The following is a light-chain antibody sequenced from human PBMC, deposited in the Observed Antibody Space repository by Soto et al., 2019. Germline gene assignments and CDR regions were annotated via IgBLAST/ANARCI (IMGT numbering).Light chain of an antibody. CDR1: QSVSSN. CDR3: QQWT. Sequence: EIVMTQSPATLSVSPGERATLSCRASQSVSSNLAWYQQKPGQAPRLLIYGASTRATGIPARFSGSVSGTEFTLTISSLQSEDFAVYYCQQWTFGQGTKVEIK. CDR2: GAS. J-gene: IGKJ1*01. V-gene: IGKV3-15*01.